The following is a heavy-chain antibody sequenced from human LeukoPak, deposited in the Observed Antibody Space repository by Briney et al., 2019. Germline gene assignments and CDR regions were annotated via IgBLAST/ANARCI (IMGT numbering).Heavy chain of an antibody. CDR3: ARGNYGSGSYYVVDFGY. CDR2: IYHTGNT. Sequence: PSETLSLTCSVSNDSIRNYYWSWIRQPPGKALEWIGYIYHTGNTNYNPSLKSRLTMSIDTSKNQFSLNLNSVTAADTAVYYCARGNYGSGSYYVVDFGYWGQGTLVTVSS. CDR1: NDSIRNYY. J-gene: IGHJ4*02. D-gene: IGHD3-10*01. V-gene: IGHV4-59*01.